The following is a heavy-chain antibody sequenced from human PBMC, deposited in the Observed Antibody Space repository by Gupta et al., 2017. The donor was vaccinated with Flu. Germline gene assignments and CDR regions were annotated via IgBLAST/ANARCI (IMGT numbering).Heavy chain of an antibody. D-gene: IGHD6-19*01. J-gene: IGHJ6*02. CDR1: GGSISSYY. CDR3: ARAVPQWLEKDNYYYYGMDV. V-gene: IGHV4-4*07. CDR2: IYTSGST. Sequence: QVQLQESGPGLVKPSETLSLTCTVSGGSISSYYWSWIRQPAGKGLEWIGRIYTSGSTNYNPSLKSRVTMSVDTSKNQFSLKLSSVTAADTAVYYCARAVPQWLEKDNYYYYGMDVWGQGTTVTVSS.